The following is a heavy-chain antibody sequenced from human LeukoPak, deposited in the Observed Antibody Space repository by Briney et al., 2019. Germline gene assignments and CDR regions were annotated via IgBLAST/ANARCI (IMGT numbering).Heavy chain of an antibody. CDR1: GGSISSYY. CDR2: IYYSGST. CDR3: ARDLGSYGMDV. J-gene: IGHJ6*02. V-gene: IGHV4-59*01. Sequence: SETLSLTCTVSGGSISSYYWSWIRQPPGKGLEWIGYIYYSGSTNYNPSLKSRVTIPVDMSKNQFSLKLSSVTAADTAVYYCARDLGSYGMDVWGQGTTVTVSS.